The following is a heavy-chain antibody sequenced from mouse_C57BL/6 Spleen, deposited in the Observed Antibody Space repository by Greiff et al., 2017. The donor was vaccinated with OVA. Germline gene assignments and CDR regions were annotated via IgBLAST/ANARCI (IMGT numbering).Heavy chain of an antibody. V-gene: IGHV1-82*01. CDR1: GYAFSSSW. J-gene: IGHJ2*01. Sequence: VKLMESGPELVKPGASVKISCKASGYAFSSSWMNWVKQRPGKGLEWIGRIYPGDGDTNYNGKFKGKATLTADKSSSTAYMQLSSLTSEDSAVYFCARRGPPDYGGKGTPPTVPA. CDR2: IYPGDGDT. CDR3: ARRGPPDY.